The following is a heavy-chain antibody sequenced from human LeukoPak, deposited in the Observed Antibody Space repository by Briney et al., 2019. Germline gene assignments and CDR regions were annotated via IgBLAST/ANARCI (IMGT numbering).Heavy chain of an antibody. CDR2: IKSKTDGGTT. J-gene: IGHJ4*02. CDR1: GFTFSDAW. D-gene: IGHD5-24*01. V-gene: IGHV3-15*01. Sequence: GGSLRLSCAASGFTFSDAWMSWVRQAPGKGLEWVGRIKSKTDGGTTDYAAPVRGRFTISRDDSKNTLYLQMNSLKTEDTAVYYCTAREMSGGDYWGQGTLVTVSS. CDR3: TAREMSGGDY.